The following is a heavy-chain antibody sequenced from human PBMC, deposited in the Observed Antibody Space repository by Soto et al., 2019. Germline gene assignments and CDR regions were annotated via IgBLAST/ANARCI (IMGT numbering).Heavy chain of an antibody. V-gene: IGHV1-8*01. CDR2: MNPNSGNT. J-gene: IGHJ4*02. CDR1: GYTFTSYD. CDR3: ARRLPGRDGYNYGY. D-gene: IGHD5-12*01. Sequence: QVQLVQSGAEVKKPGASVKVSCKASGYTFTSYDINWVRQATGQGLEWMGWMNPNSGNTGYAQKFQGRVTMTRNTXXSTAYMELSSLRSEDTAVYYCARRLPGRDGYNYGYWGQGTLVTVSS.